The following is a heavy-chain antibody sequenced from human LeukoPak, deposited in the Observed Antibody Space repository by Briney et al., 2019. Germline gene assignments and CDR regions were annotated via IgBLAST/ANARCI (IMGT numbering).Heavy chain of an antibody. CDR1: GGSISSGGYY. CDR3: ARGIAAAADYFDY. D-gene: IGHD6-13*01. V-gene: IGHV4-31*11. CDR2: IYYSGST. J-gene: IGHJ4*02. Sequence: KPSQTLSLTCAVSGGSISSGGYYWSWIRQHPGKGLEWIGYIYYSGSTYYNPSLKSRVTISVDTSKNQFSLKLSSVTAADTAVYYCARGIAAAADYFDYWGQGTLVTVSS.